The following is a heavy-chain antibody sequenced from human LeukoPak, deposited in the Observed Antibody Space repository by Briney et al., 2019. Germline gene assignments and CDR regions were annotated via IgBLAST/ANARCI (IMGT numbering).Heavy chain of an antibody. Sequence: QPGGSLRLSCAASGFTFSSYWMHWVRQAPGKGLEWVAFIRYDGSNKYYADSVKGRFTISRDNSKNTLYLQMNSLRAEDTAVYYCAKDKSSGSIFGVATTSYFDYWGQGTLVTVSS. CDR3: AKDKSSGSIFGVATTSYFDY. V-gene: IGHV3-30*02. D-gene: IGHD3-3*01. CDR1: GFTFSSYW. CDR2: IRYDGSNK. J-gene: IGHJ4*02.